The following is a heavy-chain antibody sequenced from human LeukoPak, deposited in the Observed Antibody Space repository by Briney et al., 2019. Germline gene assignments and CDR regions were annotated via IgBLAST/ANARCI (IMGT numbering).Heavy chain of an antibody. Sequence: PSETLSLTCTVSGGSISSNIYYWSWIRQPPGKGLEWIGEINHSGSTNYNPSLKSRVTISVDTSKNQFSLKLSSVTAADTAVYYCARVELHCSSTSCYRLAFDYWGQGTQVTVSS. J-gene: IGHJ4*02. CDR2: INHSGST. D-gene: IGHD2-2*01. CDR3: ARVELHCSSTSCYRLAFDY. V-gene: IGHV4-39*07. CDR1: GGSISSNIYY.